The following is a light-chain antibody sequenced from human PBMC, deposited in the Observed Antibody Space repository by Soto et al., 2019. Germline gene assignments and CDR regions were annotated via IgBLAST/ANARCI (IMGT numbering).Light chain of an antibody. Sequence: EIVLTQSPATLSLSPGERATLSCRASQSVSSNLGWYQQKPGQAPRLLIYDASNRATGIPARFSGSGSGTDFTLTITSLEPEDFAVYYCQQRSIWPLTFGGWTKVEIK. J-gene: IGKJ4*01. CDR3: QQRSIWPLT. V-gene: IGKV3-11*01. CDR2: DAS. CDR1: QSVSSN.